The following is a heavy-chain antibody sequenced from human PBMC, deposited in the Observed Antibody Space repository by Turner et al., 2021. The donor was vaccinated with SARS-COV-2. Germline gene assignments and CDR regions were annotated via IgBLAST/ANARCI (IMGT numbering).Heavy chain of an antibody. Sequence: LQLQESGPGLVKPSETLSLTCTVPGGSITKNYDYWGWIRQPPGKGLEWIGSNYYSGNTYYNPSLKSRVTISVDTSKSQFSLKLSSVTAADTAVYYCARLPERYFFDYWGQGALVTVSS. CDR1: GGSITKNYDY. CDR3: ARLPERYFFDY. J-gene: IGHJ4*02. CDR2: NYYSGNT. V-gene: IGHV4-39*01.